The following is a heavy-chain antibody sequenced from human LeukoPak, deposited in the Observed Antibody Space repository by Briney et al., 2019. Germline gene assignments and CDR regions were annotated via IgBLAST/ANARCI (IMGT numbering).Heavy chain of an antibody. CDR2: IGSGSSSL. Sequence: GGSLRLSCVASGFTFSSYTMNWVRQAPGKGLEWVSSIGSGSSSLYYADSVKGRFIISRDNGKNSLYLQMNSLRAEDTAVYYCASTTMVRGVSDYWGPGTLVTVSS. CDR1: GFTFSSYT. CDR3: ASTTMVRGVSDY. D-gene: IGHD3-10*01. V-gene: IGHV3-21*04. J-gene: IGHJ4*02.